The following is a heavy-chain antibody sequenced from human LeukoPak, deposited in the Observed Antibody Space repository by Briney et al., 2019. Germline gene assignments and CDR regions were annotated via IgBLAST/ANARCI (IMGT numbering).Heavy chain of an antibody. CDR3: ARDLIVVNWFDP. CDR2: INPYSGGT. CDR1: GYTFTGYY. Sequence: ASVKVSCKASGYTFTGYYMHWVRQAPGQGLEWMGRINPYSGGTNYAQKFQGRVTMTRDTSISTAYMELSRLRSDDTAVYYCARDLIVVNWFDPWGERTLVTVSS. D-gene: IGHD2-15*01. J-gene: IGHJ5*02. V-gene: IGHV1-2*06.